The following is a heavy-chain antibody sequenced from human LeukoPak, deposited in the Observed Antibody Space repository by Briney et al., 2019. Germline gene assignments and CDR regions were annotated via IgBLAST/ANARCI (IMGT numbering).Heavy chain of an antibody. V-gene: IGHV3-23*01. Sequence: GGSLRLSCAASAFTFSSYAMSWVCQAPGKGLEWVSTIHGSSDTTYYADSVKGRFTISRDNSKNTLFLQMNSLRAEDTAVYYCARISGSRAWDFDYWGHGTLVTVSS. D-gene: IGHD1-26*01. CDR3: ARISGSRAWDFDY. CDR1: AFTFSSYA. J-gene: IGHJ4*01. CDR2: IHGSSDTT.